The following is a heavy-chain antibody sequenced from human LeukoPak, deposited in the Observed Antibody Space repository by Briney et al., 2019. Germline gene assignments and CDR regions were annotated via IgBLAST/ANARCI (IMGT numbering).Heavy chain of an antibody. D-gene: IGHD6-13*01. CDR3: ARAIAAAGIGWFDP. Sequence: GGSLRLSCAASGFTVSSNYMSWVRQAPGKGLEWVSVIYSGGSTYYADSVKGRFTISRDNSKNTLYLQMNSLRAEDTAVYYCARAIAAAGIGWFDPWGQGALVTVSS. CDR1: GFTVSSNY. J-gene: IGHJ5*02. V-gene: IGHV3-53*01. CDR2: IYSGGST.